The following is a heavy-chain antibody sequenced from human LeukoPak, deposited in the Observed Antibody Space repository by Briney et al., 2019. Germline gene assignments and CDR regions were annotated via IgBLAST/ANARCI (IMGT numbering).Heavy chain of an antibody. CDR1: GFTFRNHG. V-gene: IGHV3-33*01. J-gene: IGHJ3*01. D-gene: IGHD3-3*01. Sequence: GGSLRLSCAASGFTFRNHGMHWVRQAPGKGLEWVAVIWYDGSNEYYADSVKGRFTISRDNSKNTLHLQMNSLRADDTAVYYCAREITIFINADDLWGQGTMVTVSS. CDR2: IWYDGSNE. CDR3: AREITIFINADDL.